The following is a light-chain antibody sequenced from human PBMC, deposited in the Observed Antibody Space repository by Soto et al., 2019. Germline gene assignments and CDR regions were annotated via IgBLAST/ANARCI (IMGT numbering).Light chain of an antibody. J-gene: IGKJ1*01. Sequence: EIVLTQSPGTLSLSPGERATLSCRASQSVSSSYLAWYQQRPGQPPKLLIYWASTRESGVPDRFSGSGSGTDFTLTISSLQAEDVAIYYCQQFFYTPTFGQGTKVDIK. CDR3: QQFFYTPT. CDR2: WAS. V-gene: IGKV4-1*01. CDR1: QSVSSSY.